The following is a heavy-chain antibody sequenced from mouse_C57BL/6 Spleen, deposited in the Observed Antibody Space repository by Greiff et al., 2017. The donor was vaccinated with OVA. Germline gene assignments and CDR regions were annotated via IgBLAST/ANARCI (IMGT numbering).Heavy chain of an antibody. J-gene: IGHJ2*01. CDR2: ISSGGSYT. Sequence: EVQVVESGGDLVKPGGSLKLSCAASGFTFSSYGMSWVRQTPDKRLEWVATISSGGSYTYYPDSVKGRFTISRDNAKNTLYLQMSSLKSEDTAMYYCARPEGYLYDYDGYYFDYWGQGTTLTVSS. D-gene: IGHD2-4*01. CDR1: GFTFSSYG. V-gene: IGHV5-6*01. CDR3: ARPEGYLYDYDGYYFDY.